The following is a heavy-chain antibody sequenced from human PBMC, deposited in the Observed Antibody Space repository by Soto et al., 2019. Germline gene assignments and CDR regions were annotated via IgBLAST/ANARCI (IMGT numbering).Heavy chain of an antibody. V-gene: IGHV1-18*01. CDR3: ARVPITIFGVVNSWFDP. CDR2: ISAYNGNT. J-gene: IGHJ5*02. CDR1: GYTFTSYG. Sequence: ASVKVSCKASGYTFTSYGISWVRQAPGQGLEWMGWISAYNGNTNYAQKLQGRVTMTTDTSTITAYMELRSLRSDDTAVYYCARVPITIFGVVNSWFDPWGQGTLVTVS. D-gene: IGHD3-3*01.